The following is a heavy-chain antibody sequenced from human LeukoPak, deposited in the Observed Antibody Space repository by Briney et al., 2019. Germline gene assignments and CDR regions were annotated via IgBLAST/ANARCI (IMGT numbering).Heavy chain of an antibody. V-gene: IGHV1-2*02. J-gene: IGHJ3*02. Sequence: ASVKLSCKASGYTFTGYYMHWVRQAPGQGLEWMGWINPNSGGTNYAQKFQGRVTMTRDTSISTAYMELSRLRSDDTAVYYCARDRSPYYYDSSGYDAFDIWGQGTMVTVSS. D-gene: IGHD3-22*01. CDR3: ARDRSPYYYDSSGYDAFDI. CDR2: INPNSGGT. CDR1: GYTFTGYY.